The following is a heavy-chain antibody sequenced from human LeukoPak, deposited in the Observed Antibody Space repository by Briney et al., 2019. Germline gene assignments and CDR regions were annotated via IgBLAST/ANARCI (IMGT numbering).Heavy chain of an antibody. CDR2: ICGSDEST. Sequence: GGSLRLSCAASGFNFNDYAVNWVRQAPEKGLEWVSVICGSDESTYYADSVKGRFIISRDTSKNTLYLQMYSLRAEDTAVYFCARGSRGSCYSGLDYWGQGTLVTVSS. V-gene: IGHV3-23*01. CDR1: GFNFNDYA. J-gene: IGHJ4*02. D-gene: IGHD2-15*01. CDR3: ARGSRGSCYSGLDY.